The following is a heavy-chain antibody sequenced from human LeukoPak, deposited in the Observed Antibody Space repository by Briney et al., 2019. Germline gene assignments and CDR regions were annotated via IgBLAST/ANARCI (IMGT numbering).Heavy chain of an antibody. J-gene: IGHJ4*02. Sequence: GGSLRLSCAASGFTFSSYTMTWVRQAPGKGLKWVSTITTGDGNTYYADSVKGRFTVSRDDSKNTLYLQMNSLRAEDTAVYYCAKDGGLWVSAHWGDSWGRGTLVTVSS. CDR3: AKDGGLWVSAHWGDS. V-gene: IGHV3-23*01. CDR2: ITTGDGNT. D-gene: IGHD7-27*01. CDR1: GFTFSSYT.